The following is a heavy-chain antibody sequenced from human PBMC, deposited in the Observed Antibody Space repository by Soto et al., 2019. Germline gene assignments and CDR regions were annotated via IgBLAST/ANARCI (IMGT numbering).Heavy chain of an antibody. CDR3: ARGGHSLGADFDY. V-gene: IGHV4-30-2*01. J-gene: IGHJ4*02. CDR1: GGSISSGGYS. Sequence: PSETLSLTCAVSGGSISSGGYSWGWIRQPPGKGLEWIGYIYHSGSTYYNPSLKSRVTISVDRSKNQFSLKLSSVTAADTAVYYCARGGHSLGADFDYWGQGTLVTVSS. CDR2: IYHSGST. D-gene: IGHD7-27*01.